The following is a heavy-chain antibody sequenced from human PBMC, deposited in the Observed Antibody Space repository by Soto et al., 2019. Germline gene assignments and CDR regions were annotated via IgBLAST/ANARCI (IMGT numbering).Heavy chain of an antibody. CDR2: ISGSGGST. D-gene: IGHD2-15*01. J-gene: IGHJ4*02. CDR3: AKVWHIVVVVAATPDY. V-gene: IGHV3-23*01. CDR1: GFTFSSYA. Sequence: EVQLLESGGGLVQPGGSLRLSCAASGFTFSSYAMSWVPQAPGKGLEWVSAISGSGGSTYYADSVKGRFTISRDNSKNTLYLQMNSLRAEDTAVYYCAKVWHIVVVVAATPDYWGQGTLVTVSS.